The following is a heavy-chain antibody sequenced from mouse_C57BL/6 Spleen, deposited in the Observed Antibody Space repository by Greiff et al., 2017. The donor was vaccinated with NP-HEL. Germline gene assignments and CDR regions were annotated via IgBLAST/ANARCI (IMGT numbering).Heavy chain of an antibody. CDR1: GYTFTSYW. CDR2: IDPSDSET. J-gene: IGHJ1*03. V-gene: IGHV1-52*01. Sequence: VQLQQSGAELVRPGSSVKLSCKASGYTFTSYWMHWVKQRPIQGLEWIGNIDPSDSETHYNQKFKDKATLTVDKSSSTAYMQRSSLTSEDSAFYYCGRWRGWYFDVWGTGTTVTVSS. CDR3: GRWRGWYFDV.